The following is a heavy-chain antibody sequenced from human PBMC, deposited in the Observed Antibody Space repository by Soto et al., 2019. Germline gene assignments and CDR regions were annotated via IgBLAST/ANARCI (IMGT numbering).Heavy chain of an antibody. V-gene: IGHV1-8*01. CDR2: MNPNSGNT. CDR1: GYTFTSYD. Sequence: ASVKVSCKASGYTFTSYDINWVRQATGQGLERMGWMNPNSGNTGYAQKFQGRVTMTRNTSISTAYMELSSLRSEETAVYYCEIRSVFFWRRYGFQSYYMDVWGKGSTVIVSS. CDR3: EIRSVFFWRRYGFQSYYMDV. D-gene: IGHD3-3*01. J-gene: IGHJ6*03.